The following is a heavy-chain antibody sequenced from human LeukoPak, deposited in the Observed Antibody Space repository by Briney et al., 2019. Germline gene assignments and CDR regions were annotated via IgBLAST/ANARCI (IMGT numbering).Heavy chain of an antibody. D-gene: IGHD6-19*01. CDR1: GFTFADYA. V-gene: IGHV3-9*01. CDR2: ISWNSGNI. J-gene: IGHJ4*02. CDR3: ARGHSSGWRISTRPLHY. Sequence: GRSLRLSCAASGFTFADYAMHWVRQTPGKGLEWVSGISWNSGNIDYADSVKGRFTISRDNAKNSLYLQMNSLRAEDTAVYYCARGHSSGWRISTRPLHYWGQGTLVTVSS.